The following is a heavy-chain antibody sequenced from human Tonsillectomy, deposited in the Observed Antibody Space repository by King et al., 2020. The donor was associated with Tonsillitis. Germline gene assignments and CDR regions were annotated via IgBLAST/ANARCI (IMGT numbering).Heavy chain of an antibody. CDR2: ISYDGSNK. V-gene: IGHV3-30*18. CDR3: AKEQGQQWLGIYYYYYGMEL. D-gene: IGHD6-19*01. Sequence: QLVQSGGGVVQPGRSLRLSCAASGFTFSSYGMHWVRQAPGKGLEWVAVISYDGSNKYYADSVKGRFTISRDNSKNTLYLQMNSLGAEDTAVYYCAKEQGQQWLGIYYYYYGMELWGPGTTVTVSS. CDR1: GFTFSSYG. J-gene: IGHJ6*02.